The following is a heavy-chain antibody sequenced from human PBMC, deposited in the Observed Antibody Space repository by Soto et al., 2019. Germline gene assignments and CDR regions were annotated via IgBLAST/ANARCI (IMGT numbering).Heavy chain of an antibody. Sequence: GGSLRLSCAASGFNFSSYAMSWVRQAPGKGLEWVSAISGSGGSTYYADSVKGRFTISRYNSKNTLYLQMNRLRAEDTAVYYCAKGSGRLGTAFDIWGQGTMVTVSS. CDR1: GFNFSSYA. CDR3: AKGSGRLGTAFDI. CDR2: ISGSGGST. D-gene: IGHD6-19*01. V-gene: IGHV3-23*01. J-gene: IGHJ3*02.